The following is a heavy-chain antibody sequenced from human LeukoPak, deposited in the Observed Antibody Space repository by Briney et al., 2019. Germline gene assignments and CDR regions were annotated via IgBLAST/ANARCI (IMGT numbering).Heavy chain of an antibody. J-gene: IGHJ4*02. CDR3: ARDRVNWNDVGGLFDY. V-gene: IGHV3-53*01. Sequence: GGSLRLSCAASGFTVSSNYMSWVRQAPGKGLEWVSVIYSGGSTYYADSAKGRFIISRDNSKNTLYLQMNSLSAEDTAVYYCARDRVNWNDVGGLFDYWGQGTLVTVSS. CDR2: IYSGGST. D-gene: IGHD1-1*01. CDR1: GFTVSSNY.